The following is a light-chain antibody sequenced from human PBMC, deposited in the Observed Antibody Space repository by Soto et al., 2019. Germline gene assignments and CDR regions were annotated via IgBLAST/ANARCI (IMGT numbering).Light chain of an antibody. Sequence: AIRMTQSPSSLSASTGDRVTITCRASQGISSYLAWYQQKPGKPPNFLFYAASTLQSGVPSRYSGSGSVTAYTLTISCLQSEDFATEYCQQYYSYPITFGQGTRLEIK. V-gene: IGKV1-8*01. J-gene: IGKJ5*01. CDR1: QGISSY. CDR3: QQYYSYPIT. CDR2: AAS.